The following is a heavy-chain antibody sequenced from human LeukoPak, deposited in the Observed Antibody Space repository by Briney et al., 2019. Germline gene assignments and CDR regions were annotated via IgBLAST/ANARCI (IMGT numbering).Heavy chain of an antibody. V-gene: IGHV3-53*04. CDR2: IYAGGDP. CDR1: GFTFRSIY. J-gene: IGHJ4*02. Sequence: PGGAPRLSCAAPGFTFRSIYMSWVRQAPGKGRGWVSAIYAGGDPYYADSVKGRFTISRHNSENTLYLHINSLRPEDTALYFCARSVSSSAIWDYWGQGTLVTVSS. D-gene: IGHD6-6*01. CDR3: ARSVSSSAIWDY.